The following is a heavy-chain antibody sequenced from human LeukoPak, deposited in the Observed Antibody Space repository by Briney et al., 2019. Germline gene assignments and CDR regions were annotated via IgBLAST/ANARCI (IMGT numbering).Heavy chain of an antibody. Sequence: GGSLRLSCAASGFTFSSYWMHWVRQAPGKGLVGVSRINSDGSSTSYADSVKGRFTISRNNAKNTLYLQMNSLRAEDTAVYYCARDELDTAMAYYYYYYMDVWGKGTTVTVSS. D-gene: IGHD5-18*01. J-gene: IGHJ6*03. CDR3: ARDELDTAMAYYYYYYMDV. CDR2: INSDGSST. CDR1: GFTFSSYW. V-gene: IGHV3-74*01.